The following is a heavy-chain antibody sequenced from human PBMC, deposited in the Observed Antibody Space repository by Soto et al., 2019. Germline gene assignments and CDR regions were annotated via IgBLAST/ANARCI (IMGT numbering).Heavy chain of an antibody. D-gene: IGHD5-18*01. Sequence: PGGSLRLSCAASGFTFSSYWMSWVRQAPGKGLEWVANIKQDGSEKYYVDSVKGRFTISRDNAKKSLYLQMNSLRAEDTAVYYCAREGYSYGYCCDRNFDYWGQGTLVTVSS. CDR2: IKQDGSEK. J-gene: IGHJ4*02. CDR3: AREGYSYGYCCDRNFDY. CDR1: GFTFSSYW. V-gene: IGHV3-7*03.